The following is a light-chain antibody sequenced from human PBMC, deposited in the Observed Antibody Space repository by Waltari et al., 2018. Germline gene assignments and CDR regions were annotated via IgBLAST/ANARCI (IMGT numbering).Light chain of an antibody. CDR1: QTINSW. CDR3: QQHKSYPLT. V-gene: IGKV1-5*03. J-gene: IGKJ4*01. Sequence: DIQMTQSPSTLSASVGDRVTITCRASQTINSWLAWYQQKAGKAPKLLIYKASSLKSGVPSRVSGSGSGTEFTLTISSLQPDDFATYYCQQHKSYPLTFGGGTKVEI. CDR2: KAS.